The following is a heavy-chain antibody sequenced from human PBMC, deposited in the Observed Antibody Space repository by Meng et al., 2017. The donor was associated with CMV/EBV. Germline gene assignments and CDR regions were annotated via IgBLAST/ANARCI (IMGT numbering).Heavy chain of an antibody. J-gene: IGHJ4*02. CDR3: ARDSSGWYPHFDY. CDR2: IYTSGST. Sequence: QLQEAGPGAVKHSGTLSLTFTVSGGSISSYYWSWIRQPAGKGLEWIGRIYTSGSTNYNPSLKSRVTMSVDTSKNQFSLKLSSVIAADTAVYYCARDSSGWYPHFDYWGQGTLVTVSS. D-gene: IGHD6-19*01. CDR1: GGSISSYY. V-gene: IGHV4-4*07.